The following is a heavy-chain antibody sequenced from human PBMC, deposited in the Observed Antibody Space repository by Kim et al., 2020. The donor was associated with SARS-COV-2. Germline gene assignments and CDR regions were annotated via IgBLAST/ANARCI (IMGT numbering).Heavy chain of an antibody. J-gene: IGHJ3*02. CDR2: ISWNSGSI. Sequence: GGSLRLSCAASGFTFDDYAMHWVRQAPGKGLEWVSGISWNSGSIGYADSVKGRFTISRDNAKNSLYLQMNSLRAEDTALYYCAKARYSSGWEEDDAFDIWGQGTMVTVSS. CDR3: AKARYSSGWEEDDAFDI. D-gene: IGHD6-19*01. V-gene: IGHV3-9*01. CDR1: GFTFDDYA.